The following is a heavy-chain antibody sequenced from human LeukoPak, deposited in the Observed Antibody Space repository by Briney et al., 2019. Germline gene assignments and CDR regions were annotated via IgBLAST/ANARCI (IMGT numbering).Heavy chain of an antibody. D-gene: IGHD6-19*01. CDR2: INAASDAT. V-gene: IGHV3-48*01. CDR3: ARDRNYCSSDRCYDVFDI. CDR1: GFKFDTYS. J-gene: IGHJ3*02. Sequence: GGSLRLSCAASGFKFDTYSMNWVRQAPGKGLEWLSYINAASDATFYADSVKGRFTISRDNAKNSLYLQMNSLRAEDTALYYCARDRNYCSSDRCYDVFDIWGQGTMVTVSS.